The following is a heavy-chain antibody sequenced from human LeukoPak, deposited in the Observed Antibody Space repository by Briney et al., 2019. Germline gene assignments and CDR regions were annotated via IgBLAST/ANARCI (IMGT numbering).Heavy chain of an antibody. V-gene: IGHV1-2*02. D-gene: IGHD4-11*01. J-gene: IGHJ4*02. CDR3: ATYSRANTPSPPFDY. CDR1: GYSFTDYY. Sequence: GASVKVSCKASGYSFTDYYMHWVRQAPEQGLEWMGFINPKSGGTNYAQKFQGRVTMTRDTSTSTAFMELSSLSSDDTALYYCATYSRANTPSPPFDYWGQGSLVTVSS. CDR2: INPKSGGT.